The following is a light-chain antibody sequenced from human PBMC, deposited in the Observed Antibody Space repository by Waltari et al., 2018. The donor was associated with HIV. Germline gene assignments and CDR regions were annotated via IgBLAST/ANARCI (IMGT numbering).Light chain of an antibody. CDR3: HQYGTSPYT. Sequence: EIVLTQSPGTLSLSPGERATLSCRASHSVSTNYLAWYQQKPGQAPRLLSYGASSRATGISDRFSGSGSGTDFTLTISRLEPEDFAVYHCHQYGTSPYTFGQGTRLEIK. J-gene: IGKJ2*01. CDR2: GAS. V-gene: IGKV3-20*01. CDR1: HSVSTNY.